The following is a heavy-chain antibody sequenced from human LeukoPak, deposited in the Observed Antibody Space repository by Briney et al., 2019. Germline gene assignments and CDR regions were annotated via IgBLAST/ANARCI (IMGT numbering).Heavy chain of an antibody. Sequence: GGPQRLSCAPSGFKFSDHHIPWARQAPGKGVEWVGRSRNKASSYSTEYAASGEGRFTITRNVSESSLYLQMSSLRTEDTAVYYCGRIAINANNGMDVWGQGTTVTVSS. CDR1: GFKFSDHH. V-gene: IGHV3-72*01. J-gene: IGHJ6*02. CDR3: GRIAINANNGMDV. D-gene: IGHD1/OR15-1a*01. CDR2: SRNKASSYST.